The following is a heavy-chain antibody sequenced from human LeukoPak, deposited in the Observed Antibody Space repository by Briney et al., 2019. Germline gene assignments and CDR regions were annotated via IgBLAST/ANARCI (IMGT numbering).Heavy chain of an antibody. CDR3: AREGGTWVPFDY. Sequence: GASVKVSCKASNYTFTSHDMSWVRQAPGQGLEWMGWISPYTGNTKYAQKIQGRVTMTTSTSTSIVYMELRSLRSDDTAVYFCAREGGTWVPFDYWGQGTLVTVSS. V-gene: IGHV1-18*01. CDR2: ISPYTGNT. J-gene: IGHJ4*02. CDR1: NYTFTSHD. D-gene: IGHD1-1*01.